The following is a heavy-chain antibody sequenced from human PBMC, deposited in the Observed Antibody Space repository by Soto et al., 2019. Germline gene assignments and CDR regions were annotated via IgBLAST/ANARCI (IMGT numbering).Heavy chain of an antibody. V-gene: IGHV3-48*02. Sequence: LXLSCALSGFTFSRYIMNWFLQAPGKGLEWVSYISTRSNSIYYADSVKGRFTTSRDNAKNSLFLQMNSLRDDDMAVYFCARAKTIGSYSPFESWGRGTLVTVS. CDR1: GFTFSRYI. CDR3: ARAKTIGSYSPFES. J-gene: IGHJ4*02. CDR2: ISTRSNSI. D-gene: IGHD2-21*01.